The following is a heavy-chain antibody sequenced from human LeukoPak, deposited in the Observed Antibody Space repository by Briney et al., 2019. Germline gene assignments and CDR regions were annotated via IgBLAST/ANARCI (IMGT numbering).Heavy chain of an antibody. V-gene: IGHV1-69*02. D-gene: IGHD6-19*01. Sequence: GASVKVSCKASGYTFTSYYMHWVRQAPGQGLEWMGRIIPILGIANYAQKFQGRVTITADKSTSTAYMELSSLRSEDTAVYYCGVSSVAGYYYYGMDVWGQGTTVTVSS. J-gene: IGHJ6*02. CDR3: GVSSVAGYYYYGMDV. CDR2: IIPILGIA. CDR1: GYTFTSYY.